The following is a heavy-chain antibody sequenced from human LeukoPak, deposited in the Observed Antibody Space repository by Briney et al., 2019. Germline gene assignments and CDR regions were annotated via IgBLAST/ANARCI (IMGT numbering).Heavy chain of an antibody. V-gene: IGHV3-21*04. Sequence: GGSLRLSCAASGFTFSTYTMNWVRQAPGKGLEWVSSISGSNNYIYHADSLKGRFSISRDNAKNSLYLQMNSLRAEDTAVYYCARGTHQLLLNYYYYGMDVWGQGTTVTVSS. CDR3: ARGTHQLLLNYYYYGMDV. J-gene: IGHJ6*02. D-gene: IGHD2-2*01. CDR2: ISGSNNYI. CDR1: GFTFSTYT.